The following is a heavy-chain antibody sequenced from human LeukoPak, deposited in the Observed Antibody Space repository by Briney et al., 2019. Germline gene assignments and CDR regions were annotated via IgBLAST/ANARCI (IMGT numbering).Heavy chain of an antibody. CDR2: INPNSGGT. D-gene: IGHD1-7*01. J-gene: IGHJ6*03. CDR1: GYTFTGYY. V-gene: IGHV1-2*04. CDR3: ARVLTKLELRLDYYYYMDV. Sequence: ASVKVSCKASGYTFTGYYMHWVRQAPGQGLEWMGWINPNSGGTNYAQKFQGWVTMTRDTSISTAYMELSRLRSDDTAVYYCARVLTKLELRLDYYYYMDVWGKGTTVTVSS.